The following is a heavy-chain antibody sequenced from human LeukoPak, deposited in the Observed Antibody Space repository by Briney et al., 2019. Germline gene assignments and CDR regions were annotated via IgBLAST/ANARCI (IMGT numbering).Heavy chain of an antibody. V-gene: IGHV1-18*01. CDR3: ARDPGTMIVVVSLGGAFDI. J-gene: IGHJ3*02. CDR1: GYTFTSYG. Sequence: EASVKVSCKASGYTFTSYGISWVRQAPGQGLEWMGWISAYNGNTNYAQKLQGRVTMTTDTSTSTAYMELRSLRSDDTAVYYCARDPGTMIVVVSLGGAFDIWGQGTMVTVSS. CDR2: ISAYNGNT. D-gene: IGHD3-22*01.